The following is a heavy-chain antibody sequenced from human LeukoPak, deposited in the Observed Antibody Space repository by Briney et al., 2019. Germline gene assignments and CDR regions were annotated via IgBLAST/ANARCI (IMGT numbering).Heavy chain of an antibody. CDR1: GFTFSSYA. V-gene: IGHV3-30*04. CDR3: ARGVVPAAYYYYGMDV. D-gene: IGHD2-2*01. CDR2: ISYDGSNK. J-gene: IGHJ6*04. Sequence: GRSLRLSCAASGFTFSSYAMHWARQAPGKGLEWVAVISYDGSNKYYADSVKGRFTISRDNSKNTLYLQMNSLRAEDTAVYYCARGVVPAAYYYYGMDVWGKGTTVTVSS.